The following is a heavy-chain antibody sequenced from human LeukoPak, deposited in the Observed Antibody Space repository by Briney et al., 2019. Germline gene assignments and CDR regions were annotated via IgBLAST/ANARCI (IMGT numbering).Heavy chain of an antibody. CDR2: IDRDGNVK. V-gene: IGHV3-7*01. Sequence: GGSLRLSCAASGFTFRSYWKTWVRQTPGKGLEFVANIDRDGNVKNYVGSVKGRFTISRDNAKNSLYLQMNSLRVDDTAMYYCARDPGSSSFDYWGQGSLVTVSS. J-gene: IGHJ4*02. D-gene: IGHD6-13*01. CDR3: ARDPGSSSFDY. CDR1: GFTFRSYW.